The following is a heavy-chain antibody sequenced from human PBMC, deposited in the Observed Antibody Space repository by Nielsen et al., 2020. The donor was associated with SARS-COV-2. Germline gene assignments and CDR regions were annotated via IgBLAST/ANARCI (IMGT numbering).Heavy chain of an antibody. CDR1: GGTFSSYA. Sequence: VKVSCKASGGTFSSYAISWVRQAPGQGLEWMGRIIPILGIANYAQKFQGRVTITADESTSTAYMELNSLRSEDTAVYYCARGPYCGGDCYSVSDVWGQGTTVTVSS. CDR2: IIPILGIA. D-gene: IGHD2-21*02. V-gene: IGHV1-69*04. CDR3: ARGPYCGGDCYSVSDV. J-gene: IGHJ6*02.